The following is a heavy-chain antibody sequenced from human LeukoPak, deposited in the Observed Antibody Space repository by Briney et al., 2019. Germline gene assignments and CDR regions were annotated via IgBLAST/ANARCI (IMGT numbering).Heavy chain of an antibody. D-gene: IGHD6-6*01. J-gene: IGHJ6*03. CDR2: IYHSGST. CDR3: ARWGGRIGSSFWTGTRNYYMDV. Sequence: SETLSLTCAVSGGSISSSNWCSWVRQPPGKGLEWIGEIYHSGSTNYNPSLKSRVTISVDKSKNQFSLKLSSVTAADTAVYYCARWGGRIGSSFWTGTRNYYMDVWGKGTTVTVSS. V-gene: IGHV4-4*02. CDR1: GGSISSSNW.